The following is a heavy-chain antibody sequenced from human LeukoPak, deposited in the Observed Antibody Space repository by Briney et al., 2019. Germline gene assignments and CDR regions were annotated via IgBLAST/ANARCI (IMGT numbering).Heavy chain of an antibody. D-gene: IGHD3-22*01. CDR1: GDSISSYY. Sequence: PSETLSLTCAVSGDSISSYYWNWIRQPPGRGLEWIGQMFYSGSTNYNPSLNSRVTLSLDTSKNQFSLRLSSVTAADTAVYYRARRRYYDSDGYWYYFDFWGQGTLVTVSS. CDR2: MFYSGST. CDR3: ARRRYYDSDGYWYYFDF. J-gene: IGHJ4*02. V-gene: IGHV4-59*08.